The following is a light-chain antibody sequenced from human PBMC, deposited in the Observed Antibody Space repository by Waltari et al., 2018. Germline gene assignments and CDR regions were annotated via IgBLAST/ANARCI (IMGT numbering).Light chain of an antibody. CDR3: ETGGHGTWV. V-gene: IGLV4-69*01. J-gene: IGLJ3*02. CDR2: VNSAGSH. Sequence: QLVLTQSPSASASLGASAKLTCTLSSGHSSNIIAWLQQQPGKGPRSLKQVNSAGSHRKGDEIPGRFSGSSAGAERYLTVSGLQSEDEADYYCETGGHGTWVFGGGTKLTVL. CDR1: SGHSSNI.